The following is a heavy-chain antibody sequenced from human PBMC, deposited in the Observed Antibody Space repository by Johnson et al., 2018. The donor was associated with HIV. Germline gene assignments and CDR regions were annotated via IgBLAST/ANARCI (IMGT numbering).Heavy chain of an antibody. Sequence: MQLVESGGGLVQPGESLRLSCEASGFTFSNYWMSWVRQAPGRALEWVANIKEDGSEKYYADSVKGRFTISRDNSKNTLYLQMNSLRAEETAVYYCAKALGWELSIWGQGTMVTVSS. J-gene: IGHJ3*02. CDR3: AKALGWELSI. CDR2: IKEDGSEK. CDR1: GFTFSNYW. V-gene: IGHV3-7*01. D-gene: IGHD1-26*01.